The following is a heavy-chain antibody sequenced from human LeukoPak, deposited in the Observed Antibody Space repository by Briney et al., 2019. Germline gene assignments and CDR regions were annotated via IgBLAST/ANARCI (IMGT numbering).Heavy chain of an antibody. Sequence: ASVKVSCKASGYTFTDYYMHWVRQAPGQGLEWMVWINTDSGGTNYAQKFQGRVTMTIDTSISTAYLELTRLTSDDTAVYYCARGEGNSIDYWGQATLVTVSS. J-gene: IGHJ4*02. D-gene: IGHD4-11*01. CDR3: ARGEGNSIDY. CDR1: GYTFTDYY. V-gene: IGHV1-2*02. CDR2: INTDSGGT.